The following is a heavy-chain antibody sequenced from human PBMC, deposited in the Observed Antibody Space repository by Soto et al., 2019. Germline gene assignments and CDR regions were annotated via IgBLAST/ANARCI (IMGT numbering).Heavy chain of an antibody. D-gene: IGHD4-17*01. Sequence: PGGSLRLSCAASGFTFSNAWMNWVRQAPGKGLEWVGRIKSKTDGGTTDYAAPVKGRLTISRDDSKNTLYLQMNSLKTEDTAVYYCTTDPTTVTTTYYYYGMDVWGQGTTVTVSS. V-gene: IGHV3-15*07. CDR2: IKSKTDGGTT. J-gene: IGHJ6*02. CDR1: GFTFSNAW. CDR3: TTDPTTVTTTYYYYGMDV.